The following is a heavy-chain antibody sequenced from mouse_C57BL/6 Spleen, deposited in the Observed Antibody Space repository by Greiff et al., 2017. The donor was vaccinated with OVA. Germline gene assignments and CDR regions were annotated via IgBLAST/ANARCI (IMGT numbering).Heavy chain of an antibody. CDR3: ARENSNAWFAY. D-gene: IGHD2-5*01. Sequence: EVQLVESGGGLVKPGGSLKLSCAASGFTFSSYAMSWVRQTPEKRLEWVATISDGGSYTYYPDNVKGRFTISRDNAKNNLYLQMRHLKSEDTAMYYWARENSNAWFAYWGQGTLVTVSA. CDR2: ISDGGSYT. V-gene: IGHV5-4*01. CDR1: GFTFSSYA. J-gene: IGHJ3*01.